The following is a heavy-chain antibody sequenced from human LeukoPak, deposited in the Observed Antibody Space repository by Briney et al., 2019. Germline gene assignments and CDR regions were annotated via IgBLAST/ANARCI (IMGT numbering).Heavy chain of an antibody. V-gene: IGHV3-20*04. D-gene: IGHD4-17*01. CDR1: GFTFDDYG. J-gene: IGHJ4*02. Sequence: GGSLRLSCAASGFTFDDYGMSWVRQAPGKGLEWVSGINWNGGSTGYADSVKGRFTISRDNAKNSLYLQMNSLRAEDTALYYCARDRYRGLRGYFDYWGQGTLVTVSS. CDR3: ARDRYRGLRGYFDY. CDR2: INWNGGST.